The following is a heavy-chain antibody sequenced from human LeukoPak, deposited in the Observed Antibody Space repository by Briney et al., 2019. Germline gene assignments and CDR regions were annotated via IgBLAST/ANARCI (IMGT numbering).Heavy chain of an antibody. V-gene: IGHV4-34*01. CDR3: ARGGGYSNYRRHFDY. CDR1: GGSFSGYY. CDR2: INHSGST. J-gene: IGHJ4*02. Sequence: PSETLSLTCAVYGGSFSGYYWSWIRQPPEKGLEWIGEINHSGSTNYNPSLKSRVTISVDTSKNQFSLKLSSVTAADTAVYYCARGGGYSNYRRHFDYWGQGTLVTVSS. D-gene: IGHD4-11*01.